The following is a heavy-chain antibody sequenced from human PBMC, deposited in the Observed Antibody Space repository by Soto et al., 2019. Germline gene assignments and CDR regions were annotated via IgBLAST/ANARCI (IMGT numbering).Heavy chain of an antibody. V-gene: IGHV3-48*02. Sequence: GGSLRLSCAASGFTFSDYSMNWVRQAPGKGLEWVSYISSTASNTVYYADSVRGRFIISRDNAKNSLYLQMSSLRDEDAAVYDCARRGVTGFDYWGQGILVTVSS. D-gene: IGHD2-21*02. CDR1: GFTFSDYS. CDR2: ISSTASNTV. CDR3: ARRGVTGFDY. J-gene: IGHJ4*02.